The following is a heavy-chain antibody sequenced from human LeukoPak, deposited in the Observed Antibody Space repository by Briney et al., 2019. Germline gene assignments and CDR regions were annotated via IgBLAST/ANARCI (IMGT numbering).Heavy chain of an antibody. CDR1: GGSISGYF. D-gene: IGHD2-2*02. CDR3: ARVYCTSTRCYSYSDV. J-gene: IGHJ6*04. Sequence: PSETLSLTCTVSGGSISGYFWSWLRQPAGKGLEWIGRIYPSVSTNYNPSLKSRVTMSVDTSKNQFSLKLSSATAADTAVYYCARVYCTSTRCYSYSDVWGRGTTVTVSS. V-gene: IGHV4-4*07. CDR2: IYPSVST.